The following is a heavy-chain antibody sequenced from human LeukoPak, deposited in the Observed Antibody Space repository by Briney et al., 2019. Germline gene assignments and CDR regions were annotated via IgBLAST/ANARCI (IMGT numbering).Heavy chain of an antibody. D-gene: IGHD6-13*01. CDR2: ISSNSTII. V-gene: IGHV3-48*04. CDR3: AREGGRSSWRDY. J-gene: IGHJ4*02. CDR1: GFTFSTYT. Sequence: PGGSLRLSCAASGFTFSTYTMNWVRQAPGKGLEWVSYISSNSTIIYYADSVKGRFTISRDNAKNSLYLQMNSLRAEDTALYYCAREGGRSSWRDYWGQGTLVTVSS.